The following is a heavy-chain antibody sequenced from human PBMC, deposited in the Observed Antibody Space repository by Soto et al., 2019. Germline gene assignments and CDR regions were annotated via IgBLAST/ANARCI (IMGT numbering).Heavy chain of an antibody. D-gene: IGHD1-7*01. CDR3: ARVITGTTFYYYYGMDV. CDR1: GYTFTSYG. CDR2: ISAYNGNT. Sequence: QVQLVQSGAEVKKPGASVKVSCKASGYTFTSYGINWVRQAPGQGLEWMGWISAYNGNTNYAQKLQGRGTMTTDTTTSTAYMELRRLRSDDTAVYYCARVITGTTFYYYYGMDVWGQGTTVTVSS. V-gene: IGHV1-18*01. J-gene: IGHJ6*02.